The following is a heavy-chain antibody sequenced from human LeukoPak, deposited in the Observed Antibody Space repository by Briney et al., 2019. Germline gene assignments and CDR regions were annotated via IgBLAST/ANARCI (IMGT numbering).Heavy chain of an antibody. CDR2: ISGSGDST. Sequence: PGGSLRLSCAASGFTFSSYAMNWVRQAPGKGLEWVSGISGSGDSTYYADSVKGRFTISRDNSKNTLYLQMNSLRAEDTAVYYCAGEEDLRELRGGREFFQYWGQGTLVTVSS. V-gene: IGHV3-23*01. D-gene: IGHD3-10*01. CDR3: AGEEDLRELRGGREFFQY. J-gene: IGHJ1*01. CDR1: GFTFSSYA.